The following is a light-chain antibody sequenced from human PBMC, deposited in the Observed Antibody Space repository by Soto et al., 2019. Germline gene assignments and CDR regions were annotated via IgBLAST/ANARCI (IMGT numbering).Light chain of an antibody. CDR2: EVN. CDR1: SSDIGSYNR. CDR3: NSFTTRSTYV. V-gene: IGLV2-18*02. J-gene: IGLJ1*01. Sequence: QSVLTQPASVSGSPGQSITISCTGTSSDIGSYNRVSWYQQPPGTAPKLIIYEVNNRPSGVPDRFSGSKSGNTASLTISGLQAEDEADYYCNSFTTRSTYVFGTGTKVTV.